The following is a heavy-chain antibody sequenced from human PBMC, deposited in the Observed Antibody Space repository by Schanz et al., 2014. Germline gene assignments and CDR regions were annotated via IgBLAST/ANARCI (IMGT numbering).Heavy chain of an antibody. CDR2: IIPSLGLA. J-gene: IGHJ4*02. CDR1: GYSFSAHY. CDR3: ARDRLECGAECYSVEVFEI. D-gene: IGHD2-21*01. V-gene: IGHV1-69*09. Sequence: QGQLVQSGAEVKKPGASLKVSCKASGYSFSAHYLHWEREAPGQGLDWMGWIIPSLGLAKYEQKFQDKVTITADTSTTTAYMELSGLRSEDTAVYYCARDRLECGAECYSVEVFEIWGQGTLVIVSS.